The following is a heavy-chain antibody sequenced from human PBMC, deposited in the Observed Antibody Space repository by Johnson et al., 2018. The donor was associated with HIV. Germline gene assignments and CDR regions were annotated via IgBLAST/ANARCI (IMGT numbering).Heavy chain of an antibody. Sequence: VQLVESGGGLVQPGGSLRLSCAASGFTFSSYAMHWVRQAPGKGLEYVSAISSNGGSTYYANSVKGRFTISRDNSKNTLYLQMNSLRDEDTSVYYCARGLTMIVVVDAFDIWGQGTMVTVSS. D-gene: IGHD3-22*01. V-gene: IGHV3-64*01. J-gene: IGHJ3*02. CDR3: ARGLTMIVVVDAFDI. CDR1: GFTFSSYA. CDR2: ISSNGGST.